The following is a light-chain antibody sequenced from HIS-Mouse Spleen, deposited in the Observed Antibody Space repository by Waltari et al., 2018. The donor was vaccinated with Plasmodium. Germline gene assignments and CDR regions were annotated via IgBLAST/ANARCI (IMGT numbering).Light chain of an antibody. CDR2: EGS. CDR3: CSYAGSSTNWV. Sequence: QSALTQPASVSGSPGQSITIPCTGTSSEVGSYNLVTWYQQHPGKAPKLMIYEGSKRPSGVSNRFSGSKSGNTASLTISGLQAEDEADYYCCSYAGSSTNWVFGGGTKLTVL. CDR1: SSEVGSYNL. V-gene: IGLV2-23*01. J-gene: IGLJ3*02.